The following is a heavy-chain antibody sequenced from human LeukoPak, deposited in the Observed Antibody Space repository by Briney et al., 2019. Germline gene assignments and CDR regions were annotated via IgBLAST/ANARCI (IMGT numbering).Heavy chain of an antibody. D-gene: IGHD6-19*01. CDR2: INTRADET. J-gene: IGHJ4*01. Sequence: GGSPTLSCAASRFSFSKHGISWFPRAPPEGLEWGLTINTRADETHYADSVRGRFTIFRDNSKSTLALHMSNLRVEDTAVYYCERDPSDYEWQRGWYRDFWGRGSQVTVSS. CDR1: RFSFSKHG. V-gene: IGHV3-23*01. CDR3: ERDPSDYEWQRGWYRDF.